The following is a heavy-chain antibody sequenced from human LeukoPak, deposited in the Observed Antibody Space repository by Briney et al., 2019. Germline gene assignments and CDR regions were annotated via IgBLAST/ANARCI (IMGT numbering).Heavy chain of an antibody. CDR3: ARAGNIRFDY. CDR2: ISGSGSGGST. J-gene: IGHJ4*02. CDR1: GFTVSSNY. D-gene: IGHD1/OR15-1a*01. Sequence: GGSLRLSCAASGFTVSSNYMSWVRQAPGKGLEWVSGISGSGSGGSTYYADSVKGRFTISRDNSKNTLYLQMNSLRAEDTAVYYCARAGNIRFDYWGQGTLVTVSS. V-gene: IGHV3-23*01.